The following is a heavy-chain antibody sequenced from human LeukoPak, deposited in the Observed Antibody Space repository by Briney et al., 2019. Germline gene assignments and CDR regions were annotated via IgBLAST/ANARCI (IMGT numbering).Heavy chain of an antibody. J-gene: IGHJ3*02. D-gene: IGHD4-23*01. Sequence: PGESLKISCKGSGYSFTSYWIGWVRQMPGKGLEWMGIIYPGDSDTRYSPSFQGQVTISADKSISTAYLQWSSLKASDTAMYYCARSSGNSRGFGAFDIWGQGTMVTVSS. CDR1: GYSFTSYW. CDR3: ARSSGNSRGFGAFDI. V-gene: IGHV5-51*01. CDR2: IYPGDSDT.